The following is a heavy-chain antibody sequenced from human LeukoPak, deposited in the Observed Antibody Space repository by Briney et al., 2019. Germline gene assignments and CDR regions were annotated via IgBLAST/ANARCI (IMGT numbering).Heavy chain of an antibody. CDR2: IYTSGST. V-gene: IGHV4-61*02. CDR1: GGSISSGSYY. J-gene: IGHJ4*02. CDR3: ARDSIHCRFGHGY. Sequence: SETLSLTCTVSGGSISSGSYYWSWIRQPAGKGLEWIGRIYTSGSTNYNPSLKSRVTMSVDTSKNQFSLNLRSVTAADTAVYYCARDSIHCRFGHGYWGQGTLVTVSS. D-gene: IGHD3-10*01.